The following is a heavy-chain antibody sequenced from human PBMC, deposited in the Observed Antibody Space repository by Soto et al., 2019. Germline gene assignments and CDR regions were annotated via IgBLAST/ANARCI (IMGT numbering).Heavy chain of an antibody. J-gene: IGHJ6*02. CDR3: ARLDPYYGSGLYYYYYGMDV. CDR1: GYSFTSYW. CDR2: IDPSDSYT. V-gene: IGHV5-10-1*01. Sequence: PGESLKISCKGSGYSFTSYWISWVRQMPGKGLEWMGRIDPSDSYTNYSPSFQGHVTISADKSISTAYLQWSSLKASDTAMYYCARLDPYYGSGLYYYYYGMDVWGQGTTVTVSS. D-gene: IGHD3-10*01.